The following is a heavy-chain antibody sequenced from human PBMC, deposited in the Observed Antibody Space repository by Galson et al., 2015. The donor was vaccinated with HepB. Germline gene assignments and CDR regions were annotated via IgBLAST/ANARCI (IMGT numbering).Heavy chain of an antibody. CDR2: ISSSGSTI. Sequence: SLRLSCAASGFTFSSYSMNWVRQAPGKGLEWVSYISSSGSTIYYADSVKGRFTISRDNAKNSLYLQMNSLRAEDTAVYYCATGLGRWSCFSSCYYGMDVWGQGTTVTVSS. J-gene: IGHJ6*02. CDR3: ATGLGRWSCFSSCYYGMDV. D-gene: IGHD1-26*01. CDR1: GFTFSSYS. V-gene: IGHV3-48*04.